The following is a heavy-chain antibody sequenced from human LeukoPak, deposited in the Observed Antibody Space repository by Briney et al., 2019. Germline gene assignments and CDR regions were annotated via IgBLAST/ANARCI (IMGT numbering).Heavy chain of an antibody. CDR1: GYTFTNYD. CDR2: MNPNSGNT. D-gene: IGHD6-19*01. J-gene: IGHJ4*02. Sequence: GASVKVSCKASGYTFTNYDINWVRLAAGQGLEWMGWMNPNSGNTGSVRKFQGRVTMTRNTSIATAYMEVNSLRSEDTAVYYCARDNSGRSIAVAGNSASYFDYWGQGTLVTVSS. CDR3: ARDNSGRSIAVAGNSASYFDY. V-gene: IGHV1-8*01.